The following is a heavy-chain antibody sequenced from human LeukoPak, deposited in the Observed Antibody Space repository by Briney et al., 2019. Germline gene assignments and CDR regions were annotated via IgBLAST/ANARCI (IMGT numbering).Heavy chain of an antibody. CDR1: GYTFTSYA. CDR3: ARDTLPTYCSGGSCYSSPPGY. D-gene: IGHD2-15*01. V-gene: IGHV1-3*01. CDR2: INAGNGNT. J-gene: IGHJ4*02. Sequence: ASVKVSCKASGYTFTSYAMHWVRQAPGQRLEWMGWINAGNGNTKYSQKFQGRVTITRDTSASTAYMELSSLRSEDTAVYYCARDTLPTYCSGGSCYSSPPGYWGQGTLVTVSS.